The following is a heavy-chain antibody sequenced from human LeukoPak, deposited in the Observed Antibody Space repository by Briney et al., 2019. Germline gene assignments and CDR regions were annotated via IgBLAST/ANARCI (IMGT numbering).Heavy chain of an antibody. Sequence: GGSLRLSCAASGLTFSSYGMHWVRQAPGKGLEWVSYISSSGSTIYYADSVKGRFTISRDNAKNSLYLQMNSLRAEDTAVYYCAKLGIVVVVASRMDVWGKGTTVTVSS. CDR2: ISSSGSTI. CDR3: AKLGIVVVVASRMDV. J-gene: IGHJ6*04. CDR1: GLTFSSYG. D-gene: IGHD2-15*01. V-gene: IGHV3-48*04.